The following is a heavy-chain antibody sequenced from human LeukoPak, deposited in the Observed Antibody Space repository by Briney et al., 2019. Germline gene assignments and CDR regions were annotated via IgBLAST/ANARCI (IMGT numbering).Heavy chain of an antibody. J-gene: IGHJ6*02. CDR1: GGSISSGDYY. Sequence: SETLSLTCTVSGGSISSGDYYWSWIRQPPGKGLEWIGYIYYSGSTYYNPSLKSRVTISVDTSKNQFSLKLSSVTAADTAVYYCARDLGIVVVPAAMSSGMDVWGQGTTVTVSS. D-gene: IGHD2-2*01. CDR2: IYYSGST. V-gene: IGHV4-30-4*01. CDR3: ARDLGIVVVPAAMSSGMDV.